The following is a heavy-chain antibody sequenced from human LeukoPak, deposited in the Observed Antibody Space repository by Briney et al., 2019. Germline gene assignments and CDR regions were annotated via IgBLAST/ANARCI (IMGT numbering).Heavy chain of an antibody. CDR1: DGSITSHY. CDR2: AYHSGST. Sequence: SETLSLTCSVSDGSITSHYWSWIRQPPGRGLEWIGYAYHSGSTNYNPSLKSRVTISVDTSKNQFSLKLNSMTAADTAVYYCARTPGNTLGYWGQGTLVTVSS. V-gene: IGHV4-59*11. J-gene: IGHJ4*02. D-gene: IGHD1-14*01. CDR3: ARTPGNTLGY.